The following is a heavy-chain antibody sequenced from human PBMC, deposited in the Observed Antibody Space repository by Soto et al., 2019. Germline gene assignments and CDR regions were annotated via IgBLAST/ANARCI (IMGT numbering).Heavy chain of an antibody. Sequence: GASVKVSSKASGDTFASFGFSWVRQAHGQGLEWLGWISAYNGNTHYAQKVRDRVTLTTDTSTNTAYMELRSLTSDDTAVYYCARDQESITDRILQYWGQGSRVTVS. CDR1: GDTFASFG. CDR2: ISAYNGNT. V-gene: IGHV1-18*01. J-gene: IGHJ4*02. CDR3: ARDQESITDRILQY. D-gene: IGHD3-10*01.